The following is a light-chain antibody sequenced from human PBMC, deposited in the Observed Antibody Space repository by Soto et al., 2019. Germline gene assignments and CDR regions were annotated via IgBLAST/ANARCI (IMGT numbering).Light chain of an antibody. J-gene: IGLJ3*02. Sequence: QSVLTQPPSASGTPGQRVTISCSGSDSNSGSNYVYWYQQFPGTAPKLLIYSNIQRPSGVPARFSGSKSGTTAYLAISGLRSEDEADYDCAAWDNSLNGRVFGGGTKLTV. CDR1: DSNSGSNY. CDR2: SNI. CDR3: AAWDNSLNGRV. V-gene: IGLV1-47*02.